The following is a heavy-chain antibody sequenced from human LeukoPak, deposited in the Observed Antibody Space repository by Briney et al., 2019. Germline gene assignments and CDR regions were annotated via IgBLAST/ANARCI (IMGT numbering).Heavy chain of an antibody. Sequence: SETLSLTCTVSGGSISSYYWSWIRQPPGKGLEWIGYIYYSGSTNYNPSLKSQVTISVDTSKNQFSLKLSSVTAADTAVYYCARRGDGYNDYWGQGTLVTVSS. D-gene: IGHD5-24*01. V-gene: IGHV4-59*08. CDR2: IYYSGST. CDR1: GGSISSYY. J-gene: IGHJ4*02. CDR3: ARRGDGYNDY.